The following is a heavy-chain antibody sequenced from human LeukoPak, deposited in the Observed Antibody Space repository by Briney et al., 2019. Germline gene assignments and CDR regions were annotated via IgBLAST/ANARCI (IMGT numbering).Heavy chain of an antibody. J-gene: IGHJ2*01. CDR1: GFTFSSYG. CDR2: VSIGGSFI. D-gene: IGHD4-17*01. V-gene: IGHV3-21*01. CDR3: ARNKFNTVTTGWYFDL. Sequence: GGSLRLSCAASGFTFSSYGMNWVRQAPGKGLEWVSFVSIGGSFIYYADSVKGRFTISRDDAKNSLYLQMNSLTAEDTAEYYCARNKFNTVTTGWYFDLWGRGTLVSVSS.